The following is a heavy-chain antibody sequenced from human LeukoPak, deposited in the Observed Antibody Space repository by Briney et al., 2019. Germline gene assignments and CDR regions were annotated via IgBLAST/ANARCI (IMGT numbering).Heavy chain of an antibody. CDR2: IYYSGST. V-gene: IGHV4-59*01. CDR1: GGSISSYY. CDR3: AREGMAVGFARFPIFNY. J-gene: IGHJ4*02. D-gene: IGHD6-19*01. Sequence: TLSLTCTVSGGSISSYYWSWIRQPPGRGLEWIGNIYYSGSTNYNPSLKSRATISVDTSNKQLSLRLTSVTAADTAVYYCAREGMAVGFARFPIFNYWGQGTLVTVSS.